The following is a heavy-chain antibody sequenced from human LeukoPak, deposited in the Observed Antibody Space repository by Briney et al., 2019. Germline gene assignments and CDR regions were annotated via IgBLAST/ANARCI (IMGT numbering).Heavy chain of an antibody. CDR3: ARSGYDILTGYSRNYYYYGMDV. CDR1: GGTFSSNA. J-gene: IGHJ6*02. V-gene: IGHV1-69*04. CDR2: IIPILGIA. Sequence: SVKVSCKASGGTFSSNAISWVRQAPGQGLEWMGRIIPILGIANYAQKFQGRVTITADKSTSTAYMELSSLRSEDTAVYYCARSGYDILTGYSRNYYYYGMDVWGQGTTVTVSS. D-gene: IGHD3-9*01.